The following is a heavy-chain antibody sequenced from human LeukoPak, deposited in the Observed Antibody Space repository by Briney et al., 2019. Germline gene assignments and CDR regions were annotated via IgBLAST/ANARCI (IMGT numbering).Heavy chain of an antibody. CDR1: GFTFSSYS. D-gene: IGHD3-10*01. Sequence: GGSQRLSCAASGFTFSSYSMNWVRQAPGKGLEWVSSISSSSSYIYYADSVKGRFTISRDNAKNSLYLQMNSLRAEDTAVYYCARSGITMVRGVKPYYFDYWGQGTLATVSS. CDR3: ARSGITMVRGVKPYYFDY. V-gene: IGHV3-21*01. J-gene: IGHJ4*02. CDR2: ISSSSSYI.